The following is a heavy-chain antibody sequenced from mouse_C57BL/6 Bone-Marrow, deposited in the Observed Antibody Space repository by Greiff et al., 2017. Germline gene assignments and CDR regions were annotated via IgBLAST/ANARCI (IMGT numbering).Heavy chain of an antibody. D-gene: IGHD1-1*01. CDR3: ARWPHYYGFYYAMDY. CDR1: GYSFTDYN. Sequence: VHVKQSGPELVKPGASVKISCKASGYSFTDYNMNWVKQSNGKSLEWIGVINPNYGTTSYNQKFKGKATLTVDQSSSTAYMQLNSLTSEDSAVYYCARWPHYYGFYYAMDYWGQGTSVTVSS. V-gene: IGHV1-39*01. J-gene: IGHJ4*01. CDR2: INPNYGTT.